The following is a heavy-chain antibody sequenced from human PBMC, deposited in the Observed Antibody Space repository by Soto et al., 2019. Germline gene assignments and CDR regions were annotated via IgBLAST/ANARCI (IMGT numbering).Heavy chain of an antibody. V-gene: IGHV3-74*01. D-gene: IGHD1-26*01. CDR1: EITLNIYW. Sequence: EAQLVESGGGLVQPGGSLTLSCTASEITLNIYWMHWIRQAPGKGLVWVSRIHPESTTLTYADSVTGRFTISRDSAKNTPSLQMNGLSVEDTAIYYCTKDTFGAWESWGQGTLVSVSS. CDR2: IHPESTTL. J-gene: IGHJ5*02. CDR3: TKDTFGAWES.